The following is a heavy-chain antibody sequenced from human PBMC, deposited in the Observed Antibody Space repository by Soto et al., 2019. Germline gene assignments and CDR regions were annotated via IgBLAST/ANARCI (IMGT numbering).Heavy chain of an antibody. V-gene: IGHV3-30*03. D-gene: IGHD3-10*01. J-gene: IGHJ4*02. Sequence: QVQLVESGGGVVQPGRSLRLSCAASGFTFSSYGMHWVRQAPGKGLEWVAVISYDGSNKYYADSVKGRFTISRDNAKNTLYLHMNSLKSEDTAVYYCAIGKGATGVGELLSPFDYWGQGTLVTVSS. CDR2: ISYDGSNK. CDR1: GFTFSSYG. CDR3: AIGKGATGVGELLSPFDY.